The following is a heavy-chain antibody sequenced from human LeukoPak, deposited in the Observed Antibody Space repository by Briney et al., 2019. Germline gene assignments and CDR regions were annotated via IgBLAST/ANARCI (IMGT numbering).Heavy chain of an antibody. CDR2: IYYSGST. D-gene: IGHD6-19*01. J-gene: IGHJ4*02. CDR1: GGSISSYY. CDR3: ARVGSSGWYNYFDY. Sequence: SETLSLTCTVSGGSISSYYWSWIRQPPGKGLEWIGDIYYSGSTNYNPSLKSRVTISVDTSKNQFSLKLSSVTAADTAVYYCARVGSSGWYNYFDYWGQGTLVTVSS. V-gene: IGHV4-59*01.